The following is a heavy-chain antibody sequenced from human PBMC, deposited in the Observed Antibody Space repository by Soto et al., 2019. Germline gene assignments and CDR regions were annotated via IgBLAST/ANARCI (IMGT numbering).Heavy chain of an antibody. CDR3: AKNPEPYYYDSSGYYDY. CDR2: ISGSGGST. D-gene: IGHD3-22*01. Sequence: GGSLRLSCAASGFTFSSYAMSWVRQAPGKGLEWVSAISGSGGSTYYADSVKGRFTISRDNSKNTLYLQMNSLRAEDTAVYYCAKNPEPYYYDSSGYYDYWGQGTLVTVSS. CDR1: GFTFSSYA. V-gene: IGHV3-23*01. J-gene: IGHJ4*02.